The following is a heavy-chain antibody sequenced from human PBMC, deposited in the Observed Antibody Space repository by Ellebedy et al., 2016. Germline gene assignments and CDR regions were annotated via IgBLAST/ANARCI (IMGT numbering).Heavy chain of an antibody. J-gene: IGHJ4*02. D-gene: IGHD3-22*01. V-gene: IGHV3-23*01. CDR2: ISGSADST. CDR3: AKMAYDSSTLWGYYFDY. Sequence: GGSLRLXCTASEFTFSSSTMSWVRQAPGKGLEWVSSISGSADSTDYADSVKGRFTISRDNSKNTLYLQINSLRAEDTAVYYCAKMAYDSSTLWGYYFDYWGQGTLVTVSS. CDR1: EFTFSSST.